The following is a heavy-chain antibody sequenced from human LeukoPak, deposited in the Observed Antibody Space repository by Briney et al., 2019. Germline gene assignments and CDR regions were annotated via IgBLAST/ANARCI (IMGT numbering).Heavy chain of an antibody. J-gene: IGHJ3*02. V-gene: IGHV1-69*05. CDR1: GGTFSSYA. CDR3: ASVHYDILTGYYKGAFDI. Sequence: AASVKVSCKASGGTFSSYAISWVRQAPGQGLEWMGEIIPIFGTANYAQKFQGRVTITTDESTSTAYMELSSLRSEDTAEYYCASVHYDILTGYYKGAFDIWGQGTMVTVSS. CDR2: IIPIFGTA. D-gene: IGHD3-9*01.